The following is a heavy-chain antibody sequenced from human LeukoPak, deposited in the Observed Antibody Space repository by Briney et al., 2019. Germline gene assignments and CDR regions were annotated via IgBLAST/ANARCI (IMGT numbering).Heavy chain of an antibody. CDR2: ISAYNGNT. CDR3: ARVDADASTETTKYFDY. J-gene: IGHJ4*02. Sequence: ASVKVSCKASGYTFTSYGISWVRQAPGQGLEWMGWISAYNGNTNYAQKFQGRVTITRDMSTSTVYMELSSLRSEDTALYYCARVDADASTETTKYFDYWGQGTLVTVSS. D-gene: IGHD4-17*01. CDR1: GYTFTSYG. V-gene: IGHV1-18*01.